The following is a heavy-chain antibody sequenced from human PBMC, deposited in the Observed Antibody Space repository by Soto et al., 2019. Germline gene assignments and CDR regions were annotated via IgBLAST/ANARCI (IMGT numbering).Heavy chain of an antibody. V-gene: IGHV3-21*01. CDR2: ISSSSRYI. J-gene: IGHJ4*02. CDR3: VSSFDFWRSSYYYFES. D-gene: IGHD3-3*01. Sequence: VGSLRLSCASSVFTFKTYSMNCVRHSPGKGLEWVSSISSSSRYIYYADSLKGRFTISRDNAKNSLYLQMNSLRAEDTAVYYCVSSFDFWRSSYYYFESWGQGTLVTVS. CDR1: VFTFKTYS.